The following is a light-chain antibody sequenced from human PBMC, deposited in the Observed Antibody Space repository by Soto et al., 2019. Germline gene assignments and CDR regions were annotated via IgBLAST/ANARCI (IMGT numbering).Light chain of an antibody. J-gene: IGKJ5*01. CDR3: QQRSNWPIT. Sequence: EIVLTQSPATLSLSPGERATLSCRASQSVSSYLAWYQQKPGQAPRLLIYDASSRATGIPARFSGSGSGTDFTLTIRSLEPEDFAVYSCQQRSNWPITFGQGTRLEIK. CDR2: DAS. CDR1: QSVSSY. V-gene: IGKV3-11*01.